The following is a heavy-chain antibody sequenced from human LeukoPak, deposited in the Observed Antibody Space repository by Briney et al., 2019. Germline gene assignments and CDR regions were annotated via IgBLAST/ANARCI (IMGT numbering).Heavy chain of an antibody. CDR1: GFTFSSNW. J-gene: IGHJ4*02. CDR2: INEDGSTT. D-gene: IGHD1-26*01. CDR3: VRDLGGRSGH. Sequence: GGSLRLSCAAFGFTFSSNWMHWVRQAPGKGLVWVSRINEDGSTTNYADSVKGRSTIFRDNAKNTLYLQMNSLRAEDTAVYYCVRDLGGRSGHWGQGTLVTVSS. V-gene: IGHV3-74*01.